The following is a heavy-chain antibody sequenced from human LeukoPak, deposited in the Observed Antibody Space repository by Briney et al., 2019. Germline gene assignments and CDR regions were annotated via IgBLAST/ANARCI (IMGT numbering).Heavy chain of an antibody. CDR2: IIPIFGTA. J-gene: IGHJ6*02. CDR1: GGTFSSYA. V-gene: IGHV1-69*13. D-gene: IGHD3-10*01. Sequence: SVTVSCKASGGTFSSYAISWVRQAPGQGLERMGGIIPIFGTANYAQKFQGRVTITADESTSTAYMELSSLRSEDTAVYYCARVGGLLWFGELSRPPMDVWGQGTTVTVSS. CDR3: ARVGGLLWFGELSRPPMDV.